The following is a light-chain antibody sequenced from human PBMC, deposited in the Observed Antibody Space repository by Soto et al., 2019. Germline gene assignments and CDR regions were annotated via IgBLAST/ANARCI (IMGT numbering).Light chain of an antibody. Sequence: DIQMTQSPSTLSASVGDRVTITCRASQSISSWLAWYHQKPGKAPKLLIYKASSLESGVPSRFSGSGSGTEFTLTISSLQPDDFATYYCQQYNSYSVWTFGQGTKVEIK. CDR3: QQYNSYSVWT. CDR2: KAS. CDR1: QSISSW. J-gene: IGKJ1*01. V-gene: IGKV1-5*03.